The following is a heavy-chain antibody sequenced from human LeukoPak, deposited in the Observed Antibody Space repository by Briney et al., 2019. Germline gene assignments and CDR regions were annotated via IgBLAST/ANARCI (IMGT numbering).Heavy chain of an antibody. Sequence: SETLSLTCTVSGGSISSGSYYWSWIRQPPGKGLEWIGYIYHSGSTYYNPSLKSRVTISVDRSKNQFSLKLSSVTAADTAVYYCARAPPTMIVGGLDYWGQGTLVTVSS. CDR1: GGSISSGSYY. CDR2: IYHSGST. J-gene: IGHJ4*02. CDR3: ARAPPTMIVGGLDY. V-gene: IGHV4-30-2*01. D-gene: IGHD3-22*01.